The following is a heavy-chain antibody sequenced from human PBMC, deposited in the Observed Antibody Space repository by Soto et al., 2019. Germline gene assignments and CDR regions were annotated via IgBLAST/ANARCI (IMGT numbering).Heavy chain of an antibody. CDR3: ARVPRYYYDSSGNSYYFDY. CDR1: GFTFSDYY. J-gene: IGHJ4*02. CDR2: ISSSGSTI. D-gene: IGHD3-22*01. V-gene: IGHV3-11*01. Sequence: GGSLRLSCAASGFTFSDYYMSWIRQAPGKGLEWVSYISSSGSTIYYADSVKGRFTISRDNAKNSLYLQMNSLRAEDTAVYYCARVPRYYYDSSGNSYYFDYWGQGTLVTVSS.